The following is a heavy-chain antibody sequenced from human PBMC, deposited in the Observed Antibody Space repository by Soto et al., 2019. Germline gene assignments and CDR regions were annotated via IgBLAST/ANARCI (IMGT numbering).Heavy chain of an antibody. D-gene: IGHD3-22*01. Sequence: PSETLSLTCTVSGGSINGYYWNWIRQPPGKKLEWIGYIYYSGSTRYSPSLKSRITMSVHTSKNQISLQLRSMTAADTAVYFCARSTMTLIEVTDYWGQGTLVTVSS. CDR2: IYYSGST. V-gene: IGHV4-59*01. J-gene: IGHJ4*02. CDR1: GGSINGYY. CDR3: ARSTMTLIEVTDY.